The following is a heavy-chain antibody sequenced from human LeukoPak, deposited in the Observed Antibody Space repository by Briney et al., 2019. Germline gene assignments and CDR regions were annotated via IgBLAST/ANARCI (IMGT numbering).Heavy chain of an antibody. Sequence: GGSLRLSCAASGFTFSSYAMSWVRQAPGKGLEWVSAISGSGGSTYYADSVKGRFTISRDNSENTLYLQMNSLRAEDTAVYYCAKDHLPMIVVVIFDYWGQGTLVTVSS. J-gene: IGHJ4*02. D-gene: IGHD3-22*01. V-gene: IGHV3-23*01. CDR3: AKDHLPMIVVVIFDY. CDR1: GFTFSSYA. CDR2: ISGSGGST.